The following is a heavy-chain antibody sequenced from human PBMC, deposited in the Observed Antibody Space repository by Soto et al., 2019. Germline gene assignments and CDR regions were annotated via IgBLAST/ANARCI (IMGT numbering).Heavy chain of an antibody. CDR2: ISGSGGST. J-gene: IGHJ4*02. V-gene: IGHV3-23*01. CDR1: GFTFSSYA. CDR3: AKGVESREFRPFYFDY. D-gene: IGHD6-6*01. Sequence: EVQLLESGGGLVQPGGSLRLSCAASGFTFSSYAMNWVRQAPGKGLEWVSSISGSGGSTDYAEYVKGRFTISRDNSKNTLYLQMNSLRAEDTAVYYCAKGVESREFRPFYFDYWGQGTLVTVSS.